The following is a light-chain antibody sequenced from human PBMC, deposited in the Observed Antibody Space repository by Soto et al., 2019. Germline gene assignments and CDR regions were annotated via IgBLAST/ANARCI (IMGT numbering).Light chain of an antibody. CDR3: QQYNSYSWT. CDR1: QSISSW. CDR2: DAS. V-gene: IGKV1-5*01. J-gene: IGKJ1*01. Sequence: DVEMTQSPYTLSASVGDRVTITCRASQSISSWLAWYQQKPGKAPKLLIYDASSLESGVPSRFSGSGSGTEFTLTISSLQPDDFATYYCQQYNSYSWTFGQGTKVDI.